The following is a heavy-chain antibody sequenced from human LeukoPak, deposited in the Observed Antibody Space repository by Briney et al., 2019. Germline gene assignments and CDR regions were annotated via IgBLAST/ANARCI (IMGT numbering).Heavy chain of an antibody. Sequence: SVKVSCKASGDTFNNYAISWVRQAPGQGLEWMGGIIPMFGTANYAQKYQGRVTITADESTSTAHIELSSLRSEDTAMYYCALGSRGVMTDCFDPWGQGTLVTVSS. J-gene: IGHJ5*02. CDR2: IIPMFGTA. CDR3: ALGSRGVMTDCFDP. D-gene: IGHD3-10*01. CDR1: GDTFNNYA. V-gene: IGHV1-69*01.